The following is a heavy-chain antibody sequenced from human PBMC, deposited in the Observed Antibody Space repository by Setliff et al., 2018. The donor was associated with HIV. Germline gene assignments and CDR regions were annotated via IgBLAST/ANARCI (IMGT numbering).Heavy chain of an antibody. Sequence: GASVKVSCKPSGGTFSSYAISWVRQAPGQGLEWMGGLIPIFGTANYAQKFKGRVTITADESTSTVYMELSSLRTEDTAVYYCARDRRDDYVWGSYRQFDYWGQGTLVTVSS. J-gene: IGHJ4*02. CDR3: ARDRRDDYVWGSYRQFDY. D-gene: IGHD3-16*02. CDR2: LIPIFGTA. V-gene: IGHV1-69*13. CDR1: GGTFSSYA.